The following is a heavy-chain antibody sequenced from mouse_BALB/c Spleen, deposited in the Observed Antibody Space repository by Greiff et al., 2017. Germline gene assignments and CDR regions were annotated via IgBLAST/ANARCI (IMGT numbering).Heavy chain of an antibody. CDR3: ARELGRVYAMDY. V-gene: IGHV5-9-4*01. D-gene: IGHD4-1*01. Sequence: EVKLMESGGGLVQPGGSLKLSCAASGFTFSSYAMSWVRQSPEKRLEWVADISSGGSYTYYPDTVTGRFTISRDNAKNTLYLEMSSLRSEDTAMYYCARELGRVYAMDYWGQGTSVTVSS. J-gene: IGHJ4*01. CDR1: GFTFSSYA. CDR2: ISSGGSYT.